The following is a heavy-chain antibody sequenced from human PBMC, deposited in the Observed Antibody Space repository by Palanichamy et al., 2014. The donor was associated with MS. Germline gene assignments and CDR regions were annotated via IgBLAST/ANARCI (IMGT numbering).Heavy chain of an antibody. D-gene: IGHD3-10*01. CDR1: GYTFTSYY. CDR2: INPSGGST. V-gene: IGHV1-46*03. CDR3: ARGTTMVRGVINKRSGWIDP. Sequence: QVQLVQSRAEVKKPGASVKVSCKASGYTFTSYYMHWVRQAPGQGLEWMGIINPSGGSTSYAQKFQGRVTMTRDTSTSTVYMELSSLRSEDTAVYYCARGTTMVRGVINKRSGWIDPWGQGTLVTVSS. J-gene: IGHJ5*02.